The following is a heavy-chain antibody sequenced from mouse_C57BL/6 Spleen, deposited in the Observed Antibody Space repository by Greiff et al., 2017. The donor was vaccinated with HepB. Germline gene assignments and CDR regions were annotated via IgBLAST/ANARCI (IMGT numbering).Heavy chain of an antibody. J-gene: IGHJ1*03. Sequence: QVHVKQPGAELVKPGASVKLSCKASGYTFTSYWMHWVKQRPGRGLEWIGRIDPNSGGTKYNEKFKSKATLTVDKPSSTAYMQLSSLTSEDSAVYYCARYYDGYPYWYFDVWGTGTTVTVSS. CDR3: ARYYDGYPYWYFDV. V-gene: IGHV1-72*01. CDR1: GYTFTSYW. D-gene: IGHD2-3*01. CDR2: IDPNSGGT.